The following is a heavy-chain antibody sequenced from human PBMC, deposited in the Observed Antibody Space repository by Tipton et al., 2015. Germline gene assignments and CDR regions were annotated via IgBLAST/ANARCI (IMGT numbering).Heavy chain of an antibody. CDR2: IWYDGDNK. V-gene: IGHV3-33*01. CDR3: ARDFPPHCYGSGSYVDY. D-gene: IGHD3-10*01. CDR1: GFTLSRYG. J-gene: IGHJ4*02. Sequence: RSLRLSCAASGFTLSRYGMHWVRQAPGKGLEWVAVIWYDGDNKYYADSVKGRFTISRDNAKNSLYLQLNSLRAEDTAVYYCARDFPPHCYGSGSYVDYWGQGTLVTVSS.